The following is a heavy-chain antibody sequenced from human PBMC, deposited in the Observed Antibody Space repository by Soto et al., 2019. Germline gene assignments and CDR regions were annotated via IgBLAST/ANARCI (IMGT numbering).Heavy chain of an antibody. CDR1: GGSISSYY. V-gene: IGHV4-59*01. D-gene: IGHD3-3*01. CDR2: IYYSGST. CDR3: ARIRRFLESPNFHY. Sequence: SETLSLTCTVSGGSISSYYWSWIRQPPGKGLEWIGYIYYSGSTNYNPSLKSRVTISVDTSKNQFSLKLSSVTAADTAVYHCARIRRFLESPNFHYRGQATLVTVSS. J-gene: IGHJ4*02.